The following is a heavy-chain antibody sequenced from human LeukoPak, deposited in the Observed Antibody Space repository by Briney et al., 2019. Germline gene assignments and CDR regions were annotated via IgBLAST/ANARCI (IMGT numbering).Heavy chain of an antibody. D-gene: IGHD3-22*01. CDR2: IGGRGDT. V-gene: IGHV3-23*01. CDR1: GFTFSTYA. CDR3: AKEGDYFDMEY. J-gene: IGHJ4*02. Sequence: PGGSLRLSCAASGFTFSTYAMTWVRQAPGNGLEWVSTIGGRGDTNYADSVKGRFTISRDNSKNTVYLQMNSLRVEDTAVYYCAKEGDYFDMEYWGQGTLVTVSS.